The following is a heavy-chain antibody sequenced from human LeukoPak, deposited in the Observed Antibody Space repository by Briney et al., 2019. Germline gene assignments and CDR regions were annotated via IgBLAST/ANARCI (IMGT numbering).Heavy chain of an antibody. CDR1: GYTLTDYY. J-gene: IGHJ4*02. Sequence: ASVKVSCKASGYTLTDYYIHWVRQAPGQGLEWMGWINPSSGGTNYAQKFQGRVTMTRDTSISTAYVELSTLRSDDTAVYYCVRKENDFWGQGTLVTVSS. D-gene: IGHD3-3*01. CDR3: VRKENDF. CDR2: INPSSGGT. V-gene: IGHV1-2*02.